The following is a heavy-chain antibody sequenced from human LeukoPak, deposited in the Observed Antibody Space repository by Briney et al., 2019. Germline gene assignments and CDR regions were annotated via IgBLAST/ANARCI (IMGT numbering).Heavy chain of an antibody. CDR3: AKDVVSRGIVHTIFDY. D-gene: IGHD5-12*01. CDR1: VFTFSSYA. Sequence: GGSLRLSCAASVFTFSSYAMSWVRQAPGKGLEWVSAISCSGGSTYYADSVKGRFTISRDNSKNTLYLQMNSLRAEDTAVYYCAKDVVSRGIVHTIFDYWGQGTLVTVSS. V-gene: IGHV3-23*01. CDR2: ISCSGGST. J-gene: IGHJ4*02.